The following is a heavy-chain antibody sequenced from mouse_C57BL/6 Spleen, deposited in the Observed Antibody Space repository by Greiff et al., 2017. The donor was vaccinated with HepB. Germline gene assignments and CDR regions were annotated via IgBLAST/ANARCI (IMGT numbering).Heavy chain of an antibody. J-gene: IGHJ2*01. CDR3: ARPYYYYGTFDY. Sequence: EVHLVESGGGLVKPGGSLKLSCAASGFTFSDYGMHWVRQAPEKGLEWVAYISSGSSTIYYADTVKGRFTISRDNAKNTLFLQMTSLRSEDTAMYYCARPYYYYGTFDYGGKGTTLTVFS. CDR2: ISSGSSTI. V-gene: IGHV5-17*01. CDR1: GFTFSDYG. D-gene: IGHD1-1*01.